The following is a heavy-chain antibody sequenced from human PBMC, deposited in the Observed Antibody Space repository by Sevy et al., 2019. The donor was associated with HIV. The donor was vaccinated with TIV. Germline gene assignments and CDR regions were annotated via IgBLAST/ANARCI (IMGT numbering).Heavy chain of an antibody. D-gene: IGHD4-17*01. V-gene: IGHV4-31*03. CDR2: IYFSGNT. CDR1: GGSISSGGYY. J-gene: IGHJ4*02. Sequence: SETLSLTCTVSGGSISSGGYYWNWIRQHPGKGLEWIAYIYFSGNTYYNPSLKSRLTISVDTSKSQFSLKLRSVTAADTAVYDCARGGSETTVTTFDYWGQGTLVTVSS. CDR3: ARGGSETTVTTFDY.